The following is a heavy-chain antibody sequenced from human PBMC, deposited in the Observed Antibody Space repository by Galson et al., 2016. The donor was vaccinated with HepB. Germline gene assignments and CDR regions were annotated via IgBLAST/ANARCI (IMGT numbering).Heavy chain of an antibody. CDR1: GFTFSSYV. Sequence: SLRLSCAASGFTFSSYVLSWVRQPPGKGLEWVSAIRADGRNTYYADSVKGRFTISRDISKNAVYLQMNSLRAEDTAVYYCAKDNYGDHAFAYWGQGTLVTVSS. J-gene: IGHJ4*02. CDR2: IRADGRNT. CDR3: AKDNYGDHAFAY. D-gene: IGHD4-17*01. V-gene: IGHV3-23*01.